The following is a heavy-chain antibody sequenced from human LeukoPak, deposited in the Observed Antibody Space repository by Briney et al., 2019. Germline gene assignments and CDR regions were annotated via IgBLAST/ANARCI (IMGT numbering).Heavy chain of an antibody. Sequence: SETLSLTCTVSGGSISSYYWSWIRQPAGKGLEWIGRIYTSGSTNYNPSLKSRVTMSVDTSKNQFSLKLSFVTAADTAVYYCARAPLAVGYYYYYYMDVWGKGTTVTVSS. CDR2: IYTSGST. CDR3: ARAPLAVGYYYYYYMDV. D-gene: IGHD2-15*01. J-gene: IGHJ6*03. V-gene: IGHV4-4*07. CDR1: GGSISSYY.